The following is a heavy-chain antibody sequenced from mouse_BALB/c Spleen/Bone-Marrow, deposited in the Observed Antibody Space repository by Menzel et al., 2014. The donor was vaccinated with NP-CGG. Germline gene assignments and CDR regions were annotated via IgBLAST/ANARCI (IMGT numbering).Heavy chain of an antibody. CDR2: ITYSDNT. Sequence: VQLQQSGPSLVKPSQSLYLTCSVTGDSITSGYWNWIRKFPGNKLEYMGYITYSDNTYYNPSLISRISITRDTTKNQYFLQLNSVTTEDTATYYCTRDYYGPWGQGTTLTVSS. J-gene: IGHJ2*01. V-gene: IGHV3-8*02. CDR3: TRDYYGP. D-gene: IGHD1-2*01. CDR1: GDSITSGY.